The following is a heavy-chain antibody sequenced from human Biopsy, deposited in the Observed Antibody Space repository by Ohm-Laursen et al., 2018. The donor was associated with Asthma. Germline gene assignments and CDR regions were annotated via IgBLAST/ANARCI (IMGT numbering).Heavy chain of an antibody. CDR3: ARKAGSCISRTCYSLDF. J-gene: IGHJ4*02. CDR2: INSVFGTT. V-gene: IGHV1-69*13. CDR1: GGTFNTYV. D-gene: IGHD2-2*01. Sequence: SVKVSYKSLGGTFNTYVIGWGRQAPGQGLEWMGGINSVFGTTTYPQKFQDRVTITADDSTSTVYMELSSLRSEDTAVYYCARKAGSCISRTCYSLDFWGQGTLVTVSS.